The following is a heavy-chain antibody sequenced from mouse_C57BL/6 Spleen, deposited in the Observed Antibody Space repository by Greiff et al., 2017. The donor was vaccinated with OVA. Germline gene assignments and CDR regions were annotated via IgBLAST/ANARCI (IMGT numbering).Heavy chain of an antibody. CDR2: FNPSSGYT. CDR3: ARYNYSKGFAY. CDR1: GYTFTSYW. V-gene: IGHV1-7*01. J-gene: IGHJ3*01. Sequence: QVQLQQSGAELAKPGASVKLSCKASGYTFTSYWLHWVNQRPGPGLEWIGSFNPSSGYTKYYQKFKDKATLTADKSSSTAYMQLSSLTYEDSAVYYCARYNYSKGFAYWGQGTLVSVSA. D-gene: IGHD2-5*01.